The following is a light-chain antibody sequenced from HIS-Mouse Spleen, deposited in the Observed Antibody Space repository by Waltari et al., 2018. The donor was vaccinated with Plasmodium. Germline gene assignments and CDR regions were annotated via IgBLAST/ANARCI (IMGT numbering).Light chain of an antibody. CDR3: SSYTSSSTLV. CDR1: SNDVGGYNY. CDR2: DVS. J-gene: IGLJ2*01. V-gene: IGLV2-14*03. Sequence: QSALTQPASVSGSPGQSITISCPGTSNDVGGYNYFSWYQQHPGKAPKLMIYDVSNRPSGVSNRFSGSKSGNTASLTISGLQAEDEADYYCSSYTSSSTLVFGGGTKLTVL.